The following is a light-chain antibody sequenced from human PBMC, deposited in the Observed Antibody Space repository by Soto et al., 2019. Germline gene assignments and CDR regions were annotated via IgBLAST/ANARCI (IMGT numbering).Light chain of an antibody. Sequence: LTQPPSASGSPGQSVTIPCTGTSSDVGGYDHVSWYQQHPGKAPKLMIYEVTKRPAGVPDRFSGSKSGNTASLTVSGLQAEDEADYYCSSDAGNYNYVFGTGTKVTVL. CDR1: SSDVGGYDH. CDR2: EVT. V-gene: IGLV2-8*01. CDR3: SSDAGNYNYV. J-gene: IGLJ1*01.